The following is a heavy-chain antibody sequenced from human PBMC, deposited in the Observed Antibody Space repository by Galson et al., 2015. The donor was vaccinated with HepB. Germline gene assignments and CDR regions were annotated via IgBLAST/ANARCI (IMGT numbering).Heavy chain of an antibody. V-gene: IGHV4-59*01. CDR3: ARLPNYYDSRSAFDI. CDR1: GGSISSYY. J-gene: IGHJ3*02. CDR2: IYYSGST. D-gene: IGHD3-22*01. Sequence: SETLSLTCTVSGGSISSYYWSWIRQPLGKGLEWIGYIYYSGSTNYNPSLKSRVTISVDTSKNQFSLKLSSVTAADTAVYYCARLPNYYDSRSAFDIWGQGTMVTVSS.